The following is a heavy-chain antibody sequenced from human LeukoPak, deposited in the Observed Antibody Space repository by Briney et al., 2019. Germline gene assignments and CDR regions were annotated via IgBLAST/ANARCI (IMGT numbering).Heavy chain of an antibody. CDR3: AKDGRGYDILTGPLGY. D-gene: IGHD3-9*01. CDR1: GFTFSSYG. J-gene: IGHJ4*02. V-gene: IGHV3-30*02. CDR2: IRYDGSNK. Sequence: PGGSLRLSCAASGFTFSSYGMHWVRQAPGKGLEWVAFIRYDGSNKYYADSVKGRFTISRDNSKNTLYPQMNSLRAEDTAVYYCAKDGRGYDILTGPLGYWGQGTLVTVSS.